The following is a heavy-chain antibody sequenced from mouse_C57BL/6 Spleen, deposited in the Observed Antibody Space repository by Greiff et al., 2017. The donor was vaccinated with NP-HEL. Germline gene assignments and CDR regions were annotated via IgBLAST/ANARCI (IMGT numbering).Heavy chain of an antibody. CDR2: IYPGDGDT. CDR3: ARGAYYGYDGGYWYFDV. J-gene: IGHJ1*03. CDR1: GYAFSSYW. Sequence: QVQLQQSGAELVKPGASVKISCKASGYAFSSYWMNWVKQRPGKGLEWIGQIYPGDGDTNYNGKFKGKATLTADKSSSTAYMQLSSLTSEDSAVYFCARGAYYGYDGGYWYFDVWGTGTTVTVSS. D-gene: IGHD2-9*01. V-gene: IGHV1-80*01.